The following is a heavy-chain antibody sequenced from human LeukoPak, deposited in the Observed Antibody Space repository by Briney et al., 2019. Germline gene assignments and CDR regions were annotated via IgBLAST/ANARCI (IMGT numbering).Heavy chain of an antibody. V-gene: IGHV1-2*04. CDR1: GYTFTGYY. Sequence: ASVKVSCKASGYTFTGYYMHWVRQAPGQGLEWMGWINPNSGGTNYAQKFQGWVTMTRDTSISTAYMELSRLRSDDTAVYYCARGDVDTAMVSTSSLAVWGQGTTVTVSS. CDR2: INPNSGGT. J-gene: IGHJ6*02. CDR3: ARGDVDTAMVSTSSLAV. D-gene: IGHD5-18*01.